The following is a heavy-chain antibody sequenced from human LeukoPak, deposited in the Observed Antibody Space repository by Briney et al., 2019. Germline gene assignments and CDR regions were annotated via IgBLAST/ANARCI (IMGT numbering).Heavy chain of an antibody. Sequence: SETLSLTCAVYGGSFSGYYWSWIRQSPGKGLEWIGEINHSGSTNYNPSLKSRVTISVDTSKNQFSLKLSSVTAADTAVYYCARGIDVATNHWGQGTLVTVSS. V-gene: IGHV4-34*01. D-gene: IGHD5-12*01. CDR3: ARGIDVATNH. J-gene: IGHJ5*02. CDR2: INHSGST. CDR1: GGSFSGYY.